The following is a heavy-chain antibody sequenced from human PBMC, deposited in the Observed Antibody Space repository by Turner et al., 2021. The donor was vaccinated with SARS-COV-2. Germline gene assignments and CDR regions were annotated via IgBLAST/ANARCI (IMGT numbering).Heavy chain of an antibody. CDR1: GGSISSYS. Sequence: QVQLQESGPGLVKPSETLSLTCTVSGGSISSYSWSWFRQPAGKGLEWIGRLYTSGSTHYNPSLKSRVTMSVDTSNNQFSLKLSSVTAADTAVYYCARESWGAAAGQAGGGDYYGMDVWGQGTTVTVSS. CDR2: LYTSGST. D-gene: IGHD6-13*01. CDR3: ARESWGAAAGQAGGGDYYGMDV. V-gene: IGHV4-4*07. J-gene: IGHJ6*02.